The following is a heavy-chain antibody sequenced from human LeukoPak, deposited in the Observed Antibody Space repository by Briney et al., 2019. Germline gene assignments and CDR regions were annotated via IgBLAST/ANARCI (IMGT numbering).Heavy chain of an antibody. CDR3: ARGLGETTGALDY. CDR1: GFTFSTYA. V-gene: IGHV3-72*01. D-gene: IGHD1-26*01. Sequence: PGGSLRLSCAASGFTFSTYAMSWVRQAAGKGLEWVGRIRNKASSYTTEYAASVKGRFTISRDDSKTSLFLQINSLKTEDTAVYYCARGLGETTGALDYWGQGTLVTVSS. CDR2: IRNKASSYTT. J-gene: IGHJ4*02.